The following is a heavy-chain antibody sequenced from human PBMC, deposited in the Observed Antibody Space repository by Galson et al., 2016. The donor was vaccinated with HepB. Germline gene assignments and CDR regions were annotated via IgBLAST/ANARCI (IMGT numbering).Heavy chain of an antibody. D-gene: IGHD1-1*01. V-gene: IGHV1-69*13. J-gene: IGHJ3*01. CDR2: IIPFLSIV. CDR3: ATKRGLRAFEV. CDR1: GETFRDYI. Sequence: SVTVSCKASGETFRDYIIGWVRQAPGQGLEWMGAIIPFLSIVHYAQNFQVRITITADGSMTGAYMELSSLGSEDTAVYYCATKRGLRAFEVWGQGTMVTVSS.